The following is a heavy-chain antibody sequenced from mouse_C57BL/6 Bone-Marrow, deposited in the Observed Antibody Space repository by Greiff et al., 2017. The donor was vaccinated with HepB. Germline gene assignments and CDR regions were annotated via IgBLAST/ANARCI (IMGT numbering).Heavy chain of an antibody. CDR2: IWSGGST. D-gene: IGHD2-1*01. CDR1: GFSLTSYG. J-gene: IGHJ4*01. V-gene: IGHV2-4*01. Sequence: QVQLQQSGPGLVQPSQSLSITCTVSGFSLTSYGVHWVRQPPGKGLEWLGVIWSGGSTDYNAAFISRLSISKDNSKSQVFFKMNSLQADDTAIYYCAELYYGNYGYAMDYWGQGTSVTVSS. CDR3: AELYYGNYGYAMDY.